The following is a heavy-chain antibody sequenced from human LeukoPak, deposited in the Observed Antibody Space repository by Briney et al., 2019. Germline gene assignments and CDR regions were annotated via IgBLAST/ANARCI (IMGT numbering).Heavy chain of an antibody. Sequence: PSETLSLTCTVSGGSISSYYWSWIRQPPGKGLEWIGYIYTSGSTNYNPSLKSRVIISVDTSKNQFSLKLSSVTAADTAVYYCGRTIRSTPTVAGTVFWFDPWGQGTLVTVSS. J-gene: IGHJ5*02. V-gene: IGHV4-4*09. CDR2: IYTSGST. CDR3: GRTIRSTPTVAGTVFWFDP. D-gene: IGHD6-19*01. CDR1: GGSISSYY.